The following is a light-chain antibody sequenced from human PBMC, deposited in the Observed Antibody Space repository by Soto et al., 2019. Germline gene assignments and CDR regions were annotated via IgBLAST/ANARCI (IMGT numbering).Light chain of an antibody. J-gene: IGKJ5*01. V-gene: IGKV1-13*02. CDR1: QGISSA. Sequence: AIQLTQSPSSLSASVGDRVTITCRASQGISSALAWYQQKPGKAPKLLIYDASSLESGVPSRFSGSGSGTDFTLTISSLQPEDFATYYCLQLNSYPITFGQGTRLEIK. CDR3: LQLNSYPIT. CDR2: DAS.